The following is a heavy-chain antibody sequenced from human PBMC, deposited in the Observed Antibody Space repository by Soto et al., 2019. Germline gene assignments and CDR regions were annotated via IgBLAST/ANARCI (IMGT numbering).Heavy chain of an antibody. CDR3: AKGRYCSGGSCYPTDFDP. D-gene: IGHD2-15*01. J-gene: IGHJ5*02. Sequence: GGSLRLSCAASGFTFSSYAMSWVRQAPGKGLEWVSAISGSGGSTYYADSVKGRFTISRDNSKNTLYLQMNSLRAEDTAVYYCAKGRYCSGGSCYPTDFDPWGQGTLVTVSS. CDR2: ISGSGGST. V-gene: IGHV3-23*01. CDR1: GFTFSSYA.